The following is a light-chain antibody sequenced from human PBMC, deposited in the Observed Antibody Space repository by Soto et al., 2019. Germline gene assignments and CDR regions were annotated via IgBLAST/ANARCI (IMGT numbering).Light chain of an antibody. CDR1: QSISSW. Sequence: DIQMTQSPSTLSASVGDRVTITCRASQSISSWLAWYQQKPGKAPKLLIYDASSLESGVPSRFSGSGSGKEFTLTISSLQPDDFATYYCQQYNSYSPLTFGQGTKLEIK. CDR2: DAS. V-gene: IGKV1-5*01. J-gene: IGKJ2*01. CDR3: QQYNSYSPLT.